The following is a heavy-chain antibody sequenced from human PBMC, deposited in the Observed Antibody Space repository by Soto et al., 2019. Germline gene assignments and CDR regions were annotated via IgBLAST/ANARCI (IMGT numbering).Heavy chain of an antibody. Sequence: GGSLRLSCAASGFTFSDYYMSWIRQAPGKGLEWVSYISSSSSYTNYADSVKGRFTISRDNAKNSLYLQMNSLRAEDTAVYYCARDHYYDSSGYWRGPDSDAFDIWGQGTMVTVSS. J-gene: IGHJ3*02. V-gene: IGHV3-11*06. D-gene: IGHD3-22*01. CDR2: ISSSSSYT. CDR3: ARDHYYDSSGYWRGPDSDAFDI. CDR1: GFTFSDYY.